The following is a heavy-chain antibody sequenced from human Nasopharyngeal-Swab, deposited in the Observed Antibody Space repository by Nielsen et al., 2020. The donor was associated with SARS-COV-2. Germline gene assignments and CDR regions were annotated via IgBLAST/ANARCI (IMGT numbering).Heavy chain of an antibody. V-gene: IGHV3-23*01. CDR3: GGYNWNYGGIDY. Sequence: GESLKISCAASGFTFSSYWMHWVRQAPGKGLEWVSAISGSGGSTYYADSVKGRFTISRDNSKNTLYLQMNSLRAEDTAVYYCGGYNWNYGGIDYWGQGTLVTVSS. J-gene: IGHJ4*02. CDR2: ISGSGGST. D-gene: IGHD1-7*01. CDR1: GFTFSSYW.